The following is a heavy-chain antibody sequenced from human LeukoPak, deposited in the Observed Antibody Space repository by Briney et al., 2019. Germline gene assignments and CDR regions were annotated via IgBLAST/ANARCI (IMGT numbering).Heavy chain of an antibody. Sequence: PSETLSLTCTVSGGSISTTSYYWGWIRQPPGRGLELNASIYYSGLTYYTPSLKSRVTISADTSKSQFSLNLSSVTAADTAGYYCARHGGLGAFGESKIDYWGQGTLVTVSS. CDR1: GGSISTTSYY. J-gene: IGHJ4*02. CDR3: ARHGGLGAFGESKIDY. V-gene: IGHV4-39*01. CDR2: IYYSGLT. D-gene: IGHD3-10*01.